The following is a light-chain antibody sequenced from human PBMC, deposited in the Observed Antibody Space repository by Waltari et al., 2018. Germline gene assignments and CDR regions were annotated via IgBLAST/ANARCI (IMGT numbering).Light chain of an antibody. CDR1: QNINNY. CDR3: QQSYSLLRLT. J-gene: IGKJ4*01. CDR2: ATY. V-gene: IGKV1-39*01. Sequence: DIQMTQSPSYLSASVGDTVTITCRASQNINNYLTWYQQKPGKAPILLIYATYTLQSGVPSRFSGSGSGTDFTLTISNLQPEDFATYYCQQSYSLLRLTFGGGTKVDIK.